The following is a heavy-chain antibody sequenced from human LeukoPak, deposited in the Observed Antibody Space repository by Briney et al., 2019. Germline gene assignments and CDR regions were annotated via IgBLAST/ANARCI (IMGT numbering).Heavy chain of an antibody. CDR1: GYTFTGYY. V-gene: IGHV1-2*06. J-gene: IGHJ6*02. Sequence: ASVKVSCKASGYTFTGYYMHWVRQAPGQGLEWMGRINPNSSGTNYAQKFQGRVTMTRDTSISTAYMELSRLRSDDTAVYYCARVTVAGHYYYYGMDVWGQGTTVTVSS. CDR3: ARVTVAGHYYYYGMDV. CDR2: INPNSSGT. D-gene: IGHD6-19*01.